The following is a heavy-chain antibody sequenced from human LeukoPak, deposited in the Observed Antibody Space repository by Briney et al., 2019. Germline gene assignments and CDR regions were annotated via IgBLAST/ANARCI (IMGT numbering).Heavy chain of an antibody. D-gene: IGHD6-6*01. Sequence: GASVKVSCKASGGSFSSYAMSWVRQAPGQGLEWMGGIIPIFGTANYAQKFQGRVTITADKSTSTAYMELSSLRSEDTAVYYCARAVAARPFDPWGQGTLVTVSS. CDR2: IIPIFGTA. CDR3: ARAVAARPFDP. V-gene: IGHV1-69*06. J-gene: IGHJ5*02. CDR1: GGSFSSYA.